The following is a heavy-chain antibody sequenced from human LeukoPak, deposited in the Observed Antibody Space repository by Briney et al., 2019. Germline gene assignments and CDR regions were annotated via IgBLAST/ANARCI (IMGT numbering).Heavy chain of an antibody. J-gene: IGHJ5*02. CDR2: ISYDGSNK. D-gene: IGHD1-1*01. V-gene: IGHV3-30*03. CDR1: GFTFSSYG. CDR3: ARGLEKGLFDP. Sequence: GGSLRLSCAASGFTFSSYGMHWVRQAPGKGLEWVAVISYDGSNKYYADSVKGRFTISRDNSKNTLYLQMNSLRAEDTAVYYCARGLEKGLFDPWGQGTLVTVSS.